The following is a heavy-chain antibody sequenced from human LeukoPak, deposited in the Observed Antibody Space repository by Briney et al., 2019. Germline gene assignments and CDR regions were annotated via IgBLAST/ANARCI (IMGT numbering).Heavy chain of an antibody. D-gene: IGHD1-26*01. J-gene: IGHJ3*02. CDR1: GGSISSYY. V-gene: IGHV4-59*01. Sequence: SETLSLTCTVSGGSISSYYWSWIRQPPGKGLEWIGYIYYSGSTNYNPSLKSRVTISVDTSKNQFSLKLSSVTAADTAVYYCGRHSGSYDAFDIWGQGTMVTVSS. CDR3: GRHSGSYDAFDI. CDR2: IYYSGST.